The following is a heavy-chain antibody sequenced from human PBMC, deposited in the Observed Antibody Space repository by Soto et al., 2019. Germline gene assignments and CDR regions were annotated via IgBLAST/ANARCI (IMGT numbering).Heavy chain of an antibody. D-gene: IGHD6-13*01. Sequence: SETLSLTCTVSGGSISSYYWSWIRQPPGKGLEWIGYIYYSGSTNYNPSLKSRVTISVDTSKNQFSLKLSSVTAADTAVYYCARLYSSSWYYFDYWGQGTLVTVSS. J-gene: IGHJ4*02. CDR3: ARLYSSSWYYFDY. V-gene: IGHV4-59*01. CDR1: GGSISSYY. CDR2: IYYSGST.